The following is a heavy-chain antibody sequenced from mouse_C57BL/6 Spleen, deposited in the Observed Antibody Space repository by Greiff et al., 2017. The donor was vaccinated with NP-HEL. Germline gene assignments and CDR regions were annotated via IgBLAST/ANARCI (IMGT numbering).Heavy chain of an antibody. CDR1: GYAFSSYW. V-gene: IGHV1-80*01. J-gene: IGHJ4*01. CDR2: IYPGDGDT. CDR3: ARGGVRYGNSGVDY. D-gene: IGHD2-1*01. Sequence: QVQLQQSGAELVKPGASVKISCKASGYAFSSYWMNWVKQRPGKGLEWIGQIYPGDGDTNYNGKFKGKATMTADKSSSTAYMQLSSLTAEDSAVYFCARGGVRYGNSGVDYWGQGTSVTVSS.